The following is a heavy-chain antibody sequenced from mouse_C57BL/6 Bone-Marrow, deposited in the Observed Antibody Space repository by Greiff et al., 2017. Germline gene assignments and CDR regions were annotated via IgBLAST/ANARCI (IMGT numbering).Heavy chain of an antibody. CDR3: TREYDGSSLYWYFDV. V-gene: IGHV1-5*01. CDR2: IYPGNSDT. CDR1: GYTFTSYW. Sequence: VQLQPSGTVLARPGASVKMSCKTSGYTFTSYWLHWVKQRPGQGLDWIGAIYPGNSDTSYNQQFQGKAKLTAVTSASTAYMELSSLTNEDAAVYYGTREYDGSSLYWYFDVWGTGTTVTVSS. J-gene: IGHJ1*03. D-gene: IGHD1-1*01.